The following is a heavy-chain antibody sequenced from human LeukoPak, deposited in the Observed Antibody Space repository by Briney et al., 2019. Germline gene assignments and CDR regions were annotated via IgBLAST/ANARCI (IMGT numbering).Heavy chain of an antibody. CDR1: GFTFSSYW. CDR2: INSDGSST. Sequence: GGSLRLSCAASGFTFSSYWMHWVRQAPGKGLVWVSRINSDGSSTSYADSVKGRFTISRDNAKNTLYLQMNSLRAEDTAVYYCAREVKANCGGDCFYDYWGQGTLVTASS. CDR3: AREVKANCGGDCFYDY. V-gene: IGHV3-74*01. D-gene: IGHD2-21*02. J-gene: IGHJ4*02.